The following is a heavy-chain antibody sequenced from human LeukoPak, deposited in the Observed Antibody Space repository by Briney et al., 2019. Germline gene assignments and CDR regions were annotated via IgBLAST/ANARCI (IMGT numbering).Heavy chain of an antibody. V-gene: IGHV4-34*01. Sequence: PSETLSLTCAVYGRSVSGYYWRWIRQPPGKGLEWVGEINHSGSTNYNPSLKSRATIPVNTTKNQFSLKLSPVTAADTAVYYCARVSYSDAFDIWGQGTVVTVSS. CDR2: INHSGST. CDR1: GRSVSGYY. J-gene: IGHJ3*02. CDR3: ARVSYSDAFDI. D-gene: IGHD2-15*01.